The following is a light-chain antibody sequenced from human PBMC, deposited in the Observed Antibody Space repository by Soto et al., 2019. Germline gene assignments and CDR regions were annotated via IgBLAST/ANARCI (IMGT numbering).Light chain of an antibody. CDR1: QRISTW. J-gene: IGKJ4*01. V-gene: IGKV1-5*03. Sequence: GDRVTITCRASQRISTWLAWYQQKPGKAPKLLIYKASSLESGVPSRFSGSGSGTEFTLTISSLQPDDFATYYCQQYNTYPLTFGGGTTVEIK. CDR3: QQYNTYPLT. CDR2: KAS.